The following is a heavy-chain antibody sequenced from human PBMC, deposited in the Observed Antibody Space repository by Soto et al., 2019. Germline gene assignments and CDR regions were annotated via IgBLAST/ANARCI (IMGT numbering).Heavy chain of an antibody. D-gene: IGHD3-3*01. CDR2: ISAYNGNT. CDR3: ARVWSGNYAYFDY. CDR1: GYTFTSYG. V-gene: IGHV1-18*01. J-gene: IGHJ4*02. Sequence: ASVKVSCKASGYTFTSYGISWVRQAPGQGLEWMGWISAYNGNTNYAQKLQGRVTMTTDTSTSTAYKELRSLRSDDTAVYYCARVWSGNYAYFDYWGQGTLVTVSS.